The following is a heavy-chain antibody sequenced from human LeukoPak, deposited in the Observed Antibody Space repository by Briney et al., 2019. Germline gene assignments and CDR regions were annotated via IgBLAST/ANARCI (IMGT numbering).Heavy chain of an antibody. Sequence: PSQTLSLTCTVSGGSISSGDYYWSWIRQPPGKGLEWIGYIYHSGSTYYNPSLKSRVTISVDTSKNQFSLKLSSVTAADTAVYYCASRSSNHYDILTGYPFDYWGQGTLVTVSS. J-gene: IGHJ4*02. V-gene: IGHV4-30-4*08. CDR1: GGSISSGDYY. CDR3: ASRSSNHYDILTGYPFDY. D-gene: IGHD3-9*01. CDR2: IYHSGST.